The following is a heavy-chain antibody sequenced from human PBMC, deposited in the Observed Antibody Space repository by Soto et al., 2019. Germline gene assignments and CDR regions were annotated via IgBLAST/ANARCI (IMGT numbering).Heavy chain of an antibody. CDR3: AGEYSSSRVYGMDV. J-gene: IGHJ6*02. V-gene: IGHV3-11*01. CDR1: GFTFSDYY. Sequence: PRGSLVLSCASSGFTFSDYYMGWIRQAPGKGLEWVSYISSSGSTIYYAGSVKGRFTISRDNAKNSLYLQMNSLRAEDTAVYYCAGEYSSSRVYGMDVWGQGTTVTVSS. D-gene: IGHD6-6*01. CDR2: ISSSGSTI.